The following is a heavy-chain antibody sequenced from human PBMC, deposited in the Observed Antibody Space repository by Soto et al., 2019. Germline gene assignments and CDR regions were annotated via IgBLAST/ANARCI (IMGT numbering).Heavy chain of an antibody. V-gene: IGHV3-21*01. CDR3: AREGISFFWFDP. Sequence: PGGSLRLSCAASGFTFSSYSMNWVRQAPGKGLEWVSSISSSSSYIYYADSVKGRFTISRDNAKNSLYLQMNSLRAEDTAVYYCAREGISFFWFDPWGQGTLVTVSS. D-gene: IGHD2-21*01. CDR1: GFTFSSYS. CDR2: ISSSSSYI. J-gene: IGHJ5*02.